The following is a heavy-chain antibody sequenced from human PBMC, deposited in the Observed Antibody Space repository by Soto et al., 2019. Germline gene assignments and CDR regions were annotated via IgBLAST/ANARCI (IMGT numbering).Heavy chain of an antibody. CDR2: IYPGDSDT. V-gene: IGHV5-51*01. CDR1: GYSFTSYW. CDR3: ARVCDSSGSGLVGGWFDP. J-gene: IGHJ5*02. D-gene: IGHD3-22*01. Sequence: PGESLKISCKGSGYSFTSYWIGWVRQMPGKGLEWMGIIYPGDSDTRYSPSFQGQVTISADKSISTAYLQWSSLKASDTAMYYCARVCDSSGSGLVGGWFDPWGQGTLVTVSS.